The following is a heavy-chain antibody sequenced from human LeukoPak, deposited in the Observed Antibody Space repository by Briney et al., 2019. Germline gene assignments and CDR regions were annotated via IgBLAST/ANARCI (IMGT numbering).Heavy chain of an antibody. J-gene: IGHJ4*02. CDR3: ARHPLYGSGWYPDY. V-gene: IGHV4-59*08. CDR2: IYYSGST. D-gene: IGHD6-19*01. CDR1: GGSISSYY. Sequence: SETLSLTCTVSGGSISSYYWSWIRQPPGKGLEWIGYIYYSGSTNYNPSLKSRVTISVDTSKNQFSLKLSSVTAADTAVYYCARHPLYGSGWYPDYWGQGTLVTVSS.